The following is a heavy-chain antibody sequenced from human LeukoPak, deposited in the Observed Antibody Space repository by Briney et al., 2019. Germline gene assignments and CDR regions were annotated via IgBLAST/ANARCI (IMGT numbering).Heavy chain of an antibody. Sequence: ASVKVSCKASGYTFTGYYMHWVRQAPGQGLEWMGWINPNSGGTNYAQQFQGRVTMTRDTSISTAYMELSRLRSDDTAVYYCARGRLVYYGMDVWGQGTTVTVSS. CDR2: INPNSGGT. CDR1: GYTFTGYY. V-gene: IGHV1-2*02. J-gene: IGHJ6*02. CDR3: ARGRLVYYGMDV.